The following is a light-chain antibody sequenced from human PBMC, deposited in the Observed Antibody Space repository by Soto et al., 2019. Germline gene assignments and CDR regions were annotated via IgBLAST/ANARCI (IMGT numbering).Light chain of an antibody. CDR3: QQCYSSPYT. V-gene: IGKV1-39*01. CDR2: STC. Sequence: DIQMTQSPSSLSAAVGDRVTITCRASQDINKYLNWYHQTPGKAPKLLIFSTCTLYSGVPSRFSGSRSGTEVTLTISNLQPEDCATYYCQQCYSSPYTFGQWTKVEIK. J-gene: IGKJ2*01. CDR1: QDINKY.